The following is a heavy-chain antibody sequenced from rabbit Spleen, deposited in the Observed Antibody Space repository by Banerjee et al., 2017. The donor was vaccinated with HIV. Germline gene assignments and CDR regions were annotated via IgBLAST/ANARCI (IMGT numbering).Heavy chain of an antibody. V-gene: IGHV1S40*01. CDR1: GFDLSSYYY. Sequence: QSLEESGGDLVKPGASLTLTCTASGFDLSSYYYMCWVHQAPGKGLEWIACINTVTGKTVYASWAKGRFIMSRTSSTTVTLQMTSLTAADTATYFCARDLVAVIGWNFNLWGQGTLVTVS. D-gene: IGHD1-1*01. CDR3: ARDLVAVIGWNFNL. J-gene: IGHJ4*01. CDR2: INTVTGKT.